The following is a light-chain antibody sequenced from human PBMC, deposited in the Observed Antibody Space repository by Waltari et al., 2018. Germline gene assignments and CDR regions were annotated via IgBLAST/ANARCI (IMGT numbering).Light chain of an antibody. J-gene: IGKJ4*01. CDR3: QQTNTVPLT. Sequence: DIQMTQSPSSLSASVGDRVTIPCRASHSITTYLNWYQQKPGKAPNLLIYAASSLQSGVPSRFSGSGSGTEFTLTISSLRPEDFATYYCQQTNTVPLTFDGGTKVEIK. V-gene: IGKV1-39*01. CDR2: AAS. CDR1: HSITTY.